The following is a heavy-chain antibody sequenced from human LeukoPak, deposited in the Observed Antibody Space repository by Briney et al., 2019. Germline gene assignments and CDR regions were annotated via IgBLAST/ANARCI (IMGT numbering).Heavy chain of an antibody. CDR1: GFTFSSYA. CDR3: AKETYEDIVVVVAVIPLQYGMDV. J-gene: IGHJ6*02. CDR2: ISGSGGST. Sequence: PGGSLRLSCAASGFTFSSYAMSWVRQAPGKGLEWVSAISGSGGSTYYADSVKGRFTISRDNSKNTLYLQMNSLRAEDTAVYYCAKETYEDIVVVVAVIPLQYGMDVWGQGTTATVSS. V-gene: IGHV3-23*01. D-gene: IGHD2-15*01.